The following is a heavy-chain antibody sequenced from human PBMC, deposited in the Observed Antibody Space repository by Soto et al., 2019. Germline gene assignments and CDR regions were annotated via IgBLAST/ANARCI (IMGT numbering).Heavy chain of an antibody. Sequence: PGGSLRLSCAASGFTFSSYAMHWVRQAPGKGLEWVAVISYDGSNKYYADSVKGRFTISRDNSKNTLYLQMNSLRAEDTAVYYCARDRNGAMAMNYGMDVWGQGTTVTVSS. V-gene: IGHV3-30-3*01. CDR2: ISYDGSNK. CDR1: GFTFSSYA. J-gene: IGHJ6*02. D-gene: IGHD5-18*01. CDR3: ARDRNGAMAMNYGMDV.